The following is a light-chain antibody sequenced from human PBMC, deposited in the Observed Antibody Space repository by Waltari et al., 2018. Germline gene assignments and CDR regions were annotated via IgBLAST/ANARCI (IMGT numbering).Light chain of an antibody. CDR3: CSYTSSDTYV. V-gene: IGLV2-14*03. Sequence: QHPPANVPRLRIYGVVKRPSGVSTRFSGSMSVYTATLTISGLQAEDEADYYCCSYTSSDTYVVGSGTTVTGL. CDR2: GVV. J-gene: IGLJ1*01.